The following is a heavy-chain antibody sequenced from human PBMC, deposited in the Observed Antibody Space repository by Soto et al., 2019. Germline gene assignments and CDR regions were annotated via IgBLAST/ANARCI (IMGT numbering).Heavy chain of an antibody. V-gene: IGHV3-23*01. CDR1: GFTFSSYG. Sequence: GGSLRLSCAASGFTFSSYGMNWVRQAPGKGLEWVSALSGSGDTTYYADSVRGRFSISRDNSKNTLYLQMSSLRGEDTAVYYCAKGTQFFYYYAMGVWGQGTTVTVS. CDR2: LSGSGDTT. J-gene: IGHJ6*02. CDR3: AKGTQFFYYYAMGV.